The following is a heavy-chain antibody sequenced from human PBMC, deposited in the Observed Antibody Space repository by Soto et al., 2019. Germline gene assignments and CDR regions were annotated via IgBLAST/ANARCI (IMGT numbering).Heavy chain of an antibody. J-gene: IGHJ3*02. V-gene: IGHV3-23*01. D-gene: IGHD3-10*01. CDR3: AKVKSPYGSGSFDAFDI. CDR2: ISGSGGST. Sequence: GGSLRLSCAASGFTFSSYAMSWVRQAPGKGLERVSAISGSGGSTYYADSVKGRFTISRDNSKNTLYLQMNSLRAEDTAVYYCAKVKSPYGSGSFDAFDIWGQGTMVTVSS. CDR1: GFTFSSYA.